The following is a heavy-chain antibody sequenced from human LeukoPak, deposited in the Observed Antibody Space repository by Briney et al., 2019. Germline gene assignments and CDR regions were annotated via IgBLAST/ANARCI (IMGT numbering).Heavy chain of an antibody. CDR3: ARGVGIAVAGLGY. J-gene: IGHJ4*02. V-gene: IGHV1-8*01. D-gene: IGHD6-19*01. CDR1: GYTCTSYD. Sequence: ASVKVSFKASGYTCTSYDFNWVWQPNGQGLELVGWMNPNSGSTGYAQKFQGRVTMTRNTSKSTAYMELSSLRSEDTAVYYCARGVGIAVAGLGYWGQGTLVTVSS. CDR2: MNPNSGST.